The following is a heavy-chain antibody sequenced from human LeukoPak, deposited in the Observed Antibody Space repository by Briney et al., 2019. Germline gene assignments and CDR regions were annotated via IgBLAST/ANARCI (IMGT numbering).Heavy chain of an antibody. J-gene: IGHJ6*02. CDR1: GFTFSDYY. V-gene: IGHV3-11*01. Sequence: GGSLRLSCAASGFTFSDYYMSWIRQAPGKGLEWVSYISSSGSTIYYADSVKGRFTISRDNAKNSLYLQMNSLRAEGTAVYYCAIAVRGSYYRRGMDVWGQGTTVTVSS. CDR3: AIAVRGSYYRRGMDV. CDR2: ISSSGSTI. D-gene: IGHD1-26*01.